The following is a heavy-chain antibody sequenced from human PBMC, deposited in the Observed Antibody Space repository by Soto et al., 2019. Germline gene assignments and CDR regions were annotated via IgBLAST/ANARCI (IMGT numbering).Heavy chain of an antibody. Sequence: ASGDVCCKSSGYTFTSYDINWVRQATGQGLEVMGWINPNSGNTGYAQKFQGRVTMTRNTSISTAYMELSSLRSEDTAVYYCARNLKKTLRHIVVVTAHYYYGMDVWGQGTTVTVSS. D-gene: IGHD2-21*02. CDR3: ARNLKKTLRHIVVVTAHYYYGMDV. CDR1: GYTFTSYD. J-gene: IGHJ6*02. CDR2: INPNSGNT. V-gene: IGHV1-8*01.